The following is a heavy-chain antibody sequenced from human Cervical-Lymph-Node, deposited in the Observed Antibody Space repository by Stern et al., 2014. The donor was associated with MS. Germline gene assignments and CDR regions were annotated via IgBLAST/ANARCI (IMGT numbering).Heavy chain of an antibody. CDR3: AREVAGHRLGMMDV. J-gene: IGHJ6*02. Sequence: QVQLVQSGAEVKKPGASVKVSCKASGYTFTRYYMHCVRQAPGQGLEWMGIINPSGGSTSNAQKFQGRVTMNRDTSTSTVHMELSSLRSEDTAVYYCAREVAGHRLGMMDVWGQGTTVTVSS. D-gene: IGHD6-19*01. V-gene: IGHV1-46*01. CDR1: GYTFTRYY. CDR2: INPSGGST.